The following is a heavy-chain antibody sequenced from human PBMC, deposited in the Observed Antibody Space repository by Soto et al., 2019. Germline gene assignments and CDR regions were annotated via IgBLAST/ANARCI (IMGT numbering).Heavy chain of an antibody. Sequence: ESGGGLVQPGESLRLSCAASGFSFGNYWMTWVRQAPGKGPEWVANIKEDGSEKEYVDSVKGRFTLSRDNAKSFLYLHMNSLRAEDTAFAYCATTQSKGPSEGYSRPFRQWGQGTLVIVSS. V-gene: IGHV3-7*01. CDR2: IKEDGSEK. D-gene: IGHD1-26*01. CDR1: GFSFGNYW. J-gene: IGHJ4*02. CDR3: ATTQSKGPSEGYSRPFRQ.